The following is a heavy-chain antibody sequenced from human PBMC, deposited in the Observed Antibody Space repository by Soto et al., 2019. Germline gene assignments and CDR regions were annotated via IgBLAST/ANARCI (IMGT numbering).Heavy chain of an antibody. J-gene: IGHJ4*02. CDR1: GFTFSTYP. D-gene: IGHD6-19*01. CDR3: ARDQGAVAV. V-gene: IGHV3-23*01. Sequence: GGFLRLSCAASGFTFSTYPMTWVRQAPGKGLEWVSTISASGGGTYYAESVKGRFTISRDNSKNTLYLQMDSLRAEDTAVYYCARDQGAVAVWGQGTLVTVSS. CDR2: ISASGGGT.